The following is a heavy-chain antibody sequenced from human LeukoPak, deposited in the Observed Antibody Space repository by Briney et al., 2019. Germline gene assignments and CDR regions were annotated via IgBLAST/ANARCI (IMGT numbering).Heavy chain of an antibody. CDR2: IKQDGSEK. CDR1: GFTFSSYW. CDR3: ARVAVQGVIIT. V-gene: IGHV3-7*01. D-gene: IGHD3-10*01. J-gene: IGHJ4*02. Sequence: GGSLRLSGAASGFTFSSYWMSWVHQAPGKGLEWVANIKQDGSEKYYVDSVKGRFTISRDNAKNSLYLQMNSLRAEDTAVYYCARVAVQGVIITWGQGTLVTVSS.